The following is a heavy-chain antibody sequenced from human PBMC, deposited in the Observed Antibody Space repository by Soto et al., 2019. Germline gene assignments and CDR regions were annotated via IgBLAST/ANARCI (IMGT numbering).Heavy chain of an antibody. Sequence: GGSLRLSCAASGFTFSSYSMNWVRQAPGKGLEWVSSISSSSSYIYYADSVKGRFTISRDNAKNSLYLQMNSLRAEDTAVYYCARVRTGPIWFDPWGQGTLVTVSS. D-gene: IGHD3-9*01. CDR1: GFTFSSYS. V-gene: IGHV3-21*01. CDR3: ARVRTGPIWFDP. J-gene: IGHJ5*02. CDR2: ISSSSSYI.